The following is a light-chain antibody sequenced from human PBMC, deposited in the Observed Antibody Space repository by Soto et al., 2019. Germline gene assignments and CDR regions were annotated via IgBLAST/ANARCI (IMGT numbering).Light chain of an antibody. V-gene: IGKV1-27*01. CDR1: QGISNY. CDR2: AAS. Sequence: DILMTQSPSSLSASVRDRVTITCRASQGISNYLAWYQQKPGKVPKLLIYAASTLQSGVPSRFSGSGSGTDFTLTISSLQPEDVANYYCQKYDSAPWTFGQGTKVQIK. CDR3: QKYDSAPWT. J-gene: IGKJ1*01.